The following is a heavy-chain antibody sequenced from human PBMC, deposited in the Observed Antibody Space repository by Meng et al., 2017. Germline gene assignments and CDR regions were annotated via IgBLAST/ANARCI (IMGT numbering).Heavy chain of an antibody. D-gene: IGHD2-15*01. J-gene: IGHJ4*02. Sequence: GRHEESGPGPGKLSGRLSRSCAFSAGSFSSSNWWSWVRRPPGKGLEWIGEIYHSGSTNYNPSLKSRVTISVDKSKNQFSLKLSSVTAADTAVYYCARVVAATTLFLDYWGQGTLVTVSS. CDR2: IYHSGST. CDR3: ARVVAATTLFLDY. V-gene: IGHV4-4*02. CDR1: AGSFSSSNW.